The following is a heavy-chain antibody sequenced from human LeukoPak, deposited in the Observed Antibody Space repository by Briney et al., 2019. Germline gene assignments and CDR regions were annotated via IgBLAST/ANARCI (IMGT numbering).Heavy chain of an antibody. CDR2: IYYSGST. J-gene: IGHJ5*02. Sequence: PSETLSLTCTVSGGSISSYYWSWIRQPPGKGLEWIGYIYYSGSTNYNPSLKSRVTISVGTSKNQFSLKLSSVTAADTAVYYCARDVSGSSGMWFDPWGQGTLVTVSS. CDR3: ARDVSGSSGMWFDP. CDR1: GGSISSYY. V-gene: IGHV4-59*01. D-gene: IGHD3-22*01.